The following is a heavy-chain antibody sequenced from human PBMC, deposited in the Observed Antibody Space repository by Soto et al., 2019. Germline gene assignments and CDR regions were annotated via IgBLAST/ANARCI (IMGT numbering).Heavy chain of an antibody. J-gene: IGHJ4*02. CDR3: ARSGPGTGVYFDY. CDR2: MNPNSGDT. D-gene: IGHD6-19*01. V-gene: IGHV1-8*01. CDR1: GYTFTSYD. Sequence: QVQLVQSGAEVKKPGASVKVSCKASGYTFTSYDINWVRQATGQGLEWMGLMNPNSGDTGYAQNFQERVTMTRNTSISTAYMELSSLRSDDTAVYYCARSGPGTGVYFDYWGQGTLVTVSS.